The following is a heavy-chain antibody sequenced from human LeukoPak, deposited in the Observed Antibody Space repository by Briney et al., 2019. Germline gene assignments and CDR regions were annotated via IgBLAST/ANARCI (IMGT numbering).Heavy chain of an antibody. CDR1: GDSISSYY. D-gene: IGHD3-22*01. V-gene: IGHV4-4*09. J-gene: IGHJ4*02. CDR2: IYTSGST. CDR3: ARRGYYYDSRGYSHPYFDY. Sequence: PSETLSLTCTVSGDSISSYYWSWIRQPPGKGLEWIGYIYTSGSTNYNPSLQSRVTISVDTSKDQFSLKLSSLTAADTAVYYCARRGYYYDSRGYSHPYFDYWGQGTLVTVSS.